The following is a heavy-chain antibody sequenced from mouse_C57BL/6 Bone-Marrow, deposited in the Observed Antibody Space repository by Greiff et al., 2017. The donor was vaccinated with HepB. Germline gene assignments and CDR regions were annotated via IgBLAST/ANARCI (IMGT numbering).Heavy chain of an antibody. V-gene: IGHV5-9*01. CDR1: GFTFSSYT. CDR2: ISGGGGNT. CDR3: ARGFAY. Sequence: EVNLVESGGGLVKPGGSLKLSCAASGFTFSSYTMSWVRQTPEKRLEWVATISGGGGNTYNPDSVKGRFTISRDNAKNTLYLQMSSLRSGDTSLYYCARGFAYWGHETLVTVSA. J-gene: IGHJ3*01.